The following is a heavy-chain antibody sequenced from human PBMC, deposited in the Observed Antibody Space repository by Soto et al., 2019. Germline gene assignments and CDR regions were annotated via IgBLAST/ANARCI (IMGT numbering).Heavy chain of an antibody. D-gene: IGHD6-13*01. J-gene: IGHJ4*02. CDR3: ARAGYSTSLVGILATGVHGVETDY. Sequence: QVLLEQSGAEVKRAGASVKVSCKASGYTFISYGIAWVRQAPGQGLEWMGWISTYNGNTKYAQKFQDRVTMTTDTSTSTAYMDVRSLRFDDTAVYYCARAGYSTSLVGILATGVHGVETDYWGQGTLGTVSS. V-gene: IGHV1-18*01. CDR2: ISTYNGNT. CDR1: GYTFISYG.